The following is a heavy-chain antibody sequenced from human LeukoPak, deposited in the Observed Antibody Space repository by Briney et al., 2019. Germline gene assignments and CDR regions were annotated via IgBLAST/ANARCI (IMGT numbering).Heavy chain of an antibody. D-gene: IGHD1-14*01. V-gene: IGHV3-74*01. CDR2: INSDGSST. CDR1: GFTFSSYW. J-gene: IGHJ6*02. Sequence: GGSLRLSCAASGFTFSSYWMHWVRQAPGKGLVWVSRINSDGSSTSYADSVKGRFTISRDNAKNTLYLQMNSLRAEDTAVYYCARVKPGQYYYYGMDVWGQGTTVTVSS. CDR3: ARVKPGQYYYYGMDV.